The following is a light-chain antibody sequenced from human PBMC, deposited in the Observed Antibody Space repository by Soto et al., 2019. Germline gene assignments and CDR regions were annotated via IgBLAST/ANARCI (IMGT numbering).Light chain of an antibody. Sequence: QSALTQPASVSGSPGQSITISCTGSNDDIGDYNYVSWYQQHPGKAPKLMIYDVTNRPSGVSDRFSGSKSGNTASLTISGLRAEDESDYYCSSYSSGATPYVIFGGGTKLTVL. V-gene: IGLV2-14*03. J-gene: IGLJ2*01. CDR2: DVT. CDR3: SSYSSGATPYVI. CDR1: NDDIGDYNY.